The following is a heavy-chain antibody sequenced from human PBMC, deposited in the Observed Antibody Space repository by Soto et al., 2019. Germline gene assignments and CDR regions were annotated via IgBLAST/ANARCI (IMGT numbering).Heavy chain of an antibody. CDR2: ITGSGDNT. D-gene: IGHD1-20*01. CDR1: GFTFSIYA. Sequence: GGSLRLSCEASGFTFSIYAMTWVRQAPGKGLEWVSSITGSGDNTYYVDSVKGRFTISRDNSKNTVHLQMNSLTAEDTGLYYCARYILTGTPPDYWGQGTLVTVSS. CDR3: ARYILTGTPPDY. V-gene: IGHV3-23*01. J-gene: IGHJ4*02.